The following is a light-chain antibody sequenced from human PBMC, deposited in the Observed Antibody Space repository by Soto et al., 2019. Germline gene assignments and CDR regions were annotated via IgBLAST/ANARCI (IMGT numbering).Light chain of an antibody. CDR3: QQSYSVPYT. J-gene: IGKJ2*01. CDR1: QTISKS. V-gene: IGKV1-39*01. CDR2: GAS. Sequence: DIQMTQSPSSLSASVGDTISITCRSFQTISKSLNWYQQRPGKAPKLLIFGASTLHNGVPPRFSCLESGTHFTLTIINLQPEDAAAYYCQQSYSVPYTFGQGTKVDIK.